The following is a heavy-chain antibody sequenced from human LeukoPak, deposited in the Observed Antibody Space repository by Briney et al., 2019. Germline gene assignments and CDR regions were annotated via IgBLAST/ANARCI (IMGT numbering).Heavy chain of an antibody. CDR1: GGTFSSYA. D-gene: IGHD6-19*01. CDR3: ARAKEVAVALNYFDY. Sequence: ASVKVSCKASGGTFSSYAISWVRQAPGQGLEWMGGIIPIFGTANYAQKFQGRVTITADESTSTAYMELSSLRSEDTAVYYCARAKEVAVALNYFDYWGQGTLVTVSS. J-gene: IGHJ4*02. CDR2: IIPIFGTA. V-gene: IGHV1-69*13.